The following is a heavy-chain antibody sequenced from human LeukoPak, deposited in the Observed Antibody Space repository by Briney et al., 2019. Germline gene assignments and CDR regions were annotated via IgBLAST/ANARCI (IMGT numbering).Heavy chain of an antibody. V-gene: IGHV3-48*01. Sequence: GGSLRLSCAASGFTFSSYSMNWVRQAPGKGLEWVSYISSSSSTIYYADSVKGRITISRDNAKNSLYLQMNSLRAEDTAVYYCARDSYLWLVPRGYYYGMDVWGQGTTVTVSS. CDR2: ISSSSSTI. J-gene: IGHJ6*02. CDR3: ARDSYLWLVPRGYYYGMDV. CDR1: GFTFSSYS. D-gene: IGHD6-19*01.